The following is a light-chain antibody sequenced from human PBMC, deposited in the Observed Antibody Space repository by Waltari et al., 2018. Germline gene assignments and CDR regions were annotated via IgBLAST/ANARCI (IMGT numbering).Light chain of an antibody. Sequence: QSVLTQSPSASGTSGQRVTISCSRSSSNIGRDIVNWYRHLPGPAPKLLIYNNNQRPSGVPGRFSGSKSGTSASLAISGLQSEDEADYYCAAWDDSLNGVVFGGGTKLSVL. CDR2: NNN. J-gene: IGLJ2*01. V-gene: IGLV1-44*01. CDR3: AAWDDSLNGVV. CDR1: SSNIGRDI.